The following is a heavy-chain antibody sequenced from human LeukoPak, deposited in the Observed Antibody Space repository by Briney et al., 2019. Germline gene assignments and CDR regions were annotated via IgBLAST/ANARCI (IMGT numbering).Heavy chain of an antibody. D-gene: IGHD1-7*01. J-gene: IGHJ6*02. CDR1: GYRFTDYW. Sequence: GESLKISCKGSGYRFTDYWIGWVRQMPGKGLEWMGIIYPGDSDTRYSPSFQGQVTISADKSIDTAHLQWSSLKASDTAMYYCARGAAGTTPDYYYFGLDVWGQGTTVRVSS. CDR3: ARGAAGTTPDYYYFGLDV. CDR2: IYPGDSDT. V-gene: IGHV5-51*01.